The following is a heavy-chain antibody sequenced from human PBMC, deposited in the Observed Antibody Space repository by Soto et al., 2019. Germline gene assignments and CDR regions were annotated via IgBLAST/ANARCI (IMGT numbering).Heavy chain of an antibody. D-gene: IGHD4-17*01. CDR2: INAGNGNT. CDR1: GYTFTSYA. V-gene: IGHV1-3*01. Sequence: ASVKVSCKASGYTFTSYAMHWVRQAPGQRLEWMGWINAGNGNTKYSQKFQGRVTITRDTSASTAYIELSSLRSEDTVVYYCARDLGRYGDYTNDYWGQGTLVTVSS. CDR3: ARDLGRYGDYTNDY. J-gene: IGHJ4*02.